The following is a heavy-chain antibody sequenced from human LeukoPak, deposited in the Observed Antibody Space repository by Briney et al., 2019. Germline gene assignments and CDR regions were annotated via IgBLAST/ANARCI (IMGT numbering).Heavy chain of an antibody. Sequence: PSQTLPHTCTVSGGSISSGSYYWSWIRQPAGKGLEWIGRTYTSGSTNYNPSLKSRVTISVDTSKNQFSLKLSSVTAADTAVYYCARTAALQYCSSTSCYPYYYYMDVWGKGTTVTVSS. CDR2: TYTSGST. J-gene: IGHJ6*03. D-gene: IGHD2-2*01. CDR3: ARTAALQYCSSTSCYPYYYYMDV. V-gene: IGHV4-61*02. CDR1: GGSISSGSYY.